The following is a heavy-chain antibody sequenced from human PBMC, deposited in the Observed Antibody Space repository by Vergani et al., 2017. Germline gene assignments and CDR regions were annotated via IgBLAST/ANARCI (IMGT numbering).Heavy chain of an antibody. CDR2: IYYSGST. CDR3: ARDGTYCSSTSFSTGWFDP. V-gene: IGHV4-31*03. J-gene: IGHJ5*02. Sequence: QVQLQESGPGLVKPSQTLSLPCTVSGGSISSGGYYWSWIRQHPGKGLEWIGYIYYSGSTYYNPSLKSRVIISVDTSKNQFSLKLSSVTAADTAVYYCARDGTYCSSTSFSTGWFDPWGQGTLVTVSS. CDR1: GGSISSGGYY. D-gene: IGHD2-2*01.